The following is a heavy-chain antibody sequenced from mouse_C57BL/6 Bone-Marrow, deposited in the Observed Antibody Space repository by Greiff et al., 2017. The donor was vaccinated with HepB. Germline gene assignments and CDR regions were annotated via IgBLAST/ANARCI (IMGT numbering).Heavy chain of an antibody. CDR3: ARLYGNFLFDY. CDR1: EYEFPSHD. CDR2: INSDGGST. Sequence: DVMLVESGGGLVQPGESLKLSCESNEYEFPSHDMSWVRKTPEKRLELVAAINSDGGSTYYPDTMERRFIISRDNTKKTLYLQMSSLRSEDTAVYYCARLYGNFLFDYWGQGTTLTVSS. D-gene: IGHD2-1*01. J-gene: IGHJ2*01. V-gene: IGHV5-2*03.